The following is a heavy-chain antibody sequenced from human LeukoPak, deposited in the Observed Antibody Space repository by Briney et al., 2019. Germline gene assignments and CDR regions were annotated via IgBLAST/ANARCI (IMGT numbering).Heavy chain of an antibody. Sequence: PGGSLRLSCAASGFTFSSYAMSWVRQAPGKGLEWVSAISGSGGSTYYADSVKGRFTISRGNSKNTLYLQMNSLRAEDTAVYYCAKDSWLIQLWLEYWGQGTLVTVSS. CDR3: AKDSWLIQLWLEY. V-gene: IGHV3-23*01. D-gene: IGHD5-18*01. J-gene: IGHJ4*02. CDR2: ISGSGGST. CDR1: GFTFSSYA.